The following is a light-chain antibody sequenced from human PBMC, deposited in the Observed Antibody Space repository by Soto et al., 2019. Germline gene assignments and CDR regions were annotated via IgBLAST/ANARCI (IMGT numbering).Light chain of an antibody. CDR3: QQYNSYSET. J-gene: IGKJ1*01. CDR2: KAS. V-gene: IGKV1-5*03. CDR1: QSISSW. Sequence: DIQMTQSPSTLSASVGDRFTITCRASQSISSWLAWYQQKPGKAPKLLIYKASSLESGVPSRFSGSGSGTEFTLTISSLQPDDFATYYCQQYNSYSETFGQGTTGDIK.